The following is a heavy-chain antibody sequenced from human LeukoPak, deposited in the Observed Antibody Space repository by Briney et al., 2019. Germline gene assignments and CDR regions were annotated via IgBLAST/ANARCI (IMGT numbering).Heavy chain of an antibody. J-gene: IGHJ4*02. Sequence: ASVKVSCKASGYSFTGHYMHWVRQAPGQGLEWMGWINPNSGGTNYAQKFQGRVTMTRDTSISTAYMELSRLRSDDTAVYYCARGRYSGSYWGVYYWGQGTLVTVSS. CDR1: GYSFTGHY. CDR3: ARGRYSGSYWGVYY. D-gene: IGHD1-26*01. V-gene: IGHV1-2*02. CDR2: INPNSGGT.